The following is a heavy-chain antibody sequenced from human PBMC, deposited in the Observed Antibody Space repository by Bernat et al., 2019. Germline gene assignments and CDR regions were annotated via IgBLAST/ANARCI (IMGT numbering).Heavy chain of an antibody. CDR3: ARGIGGEGTALDY. CDR2: IWYDGSNK. J-gene: IGHJ4*02. V-gene: IGHV3-33*01. CDR1: GFTFRSAG. D-gene: IGHD1-26*01. Sequence: QVQLAESGGGVVQPGTSLRLSCAASGFTFRSAGMHWVRQAPGKGLEWVAVIWYDGSNKYYADSVKGRFTISRDNSKNTVYLQMNSLRAEDTAVYYCARGIGGEGTALDYWGQGTLVTVSS.